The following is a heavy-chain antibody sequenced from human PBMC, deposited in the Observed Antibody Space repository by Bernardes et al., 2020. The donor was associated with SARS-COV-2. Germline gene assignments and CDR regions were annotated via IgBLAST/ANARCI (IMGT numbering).Heavy chain of an antibody. CDR3: ALPPTNYDRYGMDV. D-gene: IGHD3-22*01. V-gene: IGHV1-2*02. CDR2: INPNSGGT. CDR1: GYPFTGYY. Sequence: ASMKVSCKASGYPFTGYYIHWVRQAPGQGLEWMGWINPNSGGTTYAQKFQGRVTMTRDTSISTAYMELSRLRSDDTAVYYCALPPTNYDRYGMDVWGQGTTVTVSS. J-gene: IGHJ6*02.